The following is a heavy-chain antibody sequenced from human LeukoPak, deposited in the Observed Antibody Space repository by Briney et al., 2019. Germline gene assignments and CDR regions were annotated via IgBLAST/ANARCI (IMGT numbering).Heavy chain of an antibody. D-gene: IGHD3-22*01. J-gene: IGHJ5*02. Sequence: SETLSLTCTVSGGSISSSSYYCGWIRQPPGKGLEWIGSIYYSGSTYYNPSLKSRVTTSVDTSKNQFSLKLSSVTAADTAVYYCASEYYYDSSGYLNWFDPWGQGTLVTVSS. CDR2: IYYSGST. CDR3: ASEYYYDSSGYLNWFDP. V-gene: IGHV4-39*01. CDR1: GGSISSSSYY.